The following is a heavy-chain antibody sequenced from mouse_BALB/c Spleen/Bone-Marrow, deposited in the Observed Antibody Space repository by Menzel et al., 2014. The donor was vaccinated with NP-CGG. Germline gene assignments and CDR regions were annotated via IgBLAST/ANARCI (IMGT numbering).Heavy chain of an antibody. CDR2: IWAGGST. CDR1: GFSLTSYG. V-gene: IGHV2-9*02. Sequence: VQLQQSGPGLVPPSQSLSITCTVSGFSLTSYGVHWVRRPPGKGLEWLGVIWAGGSTNYNSALMSRLSISKDNSKSQVFLKMNSLQTDDAAMYYCARYGYFYAMDYWGQGTSVTVSS. J-gene: IGHJ4*01. CDR3: ARYGYFYAMDY. D-gene: IGHD2-2*01.